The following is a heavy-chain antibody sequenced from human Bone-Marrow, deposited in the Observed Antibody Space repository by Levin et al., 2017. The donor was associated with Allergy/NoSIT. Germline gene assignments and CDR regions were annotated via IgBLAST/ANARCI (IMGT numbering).Heavy chain of an antibody. CDR2: VYHSGTV. D-gene: IGHD1-1*01. V-gene: IGHV4-59*01. Sequence: SETLSLNCSVSGGSMNYYYWSWIRQSPGKGLEWLGYVYHSGTVHYNPSLKSRLSISVDTSKNQFSLRLTSVTAADTAVYYCARSQLDRRFYYYYYYMDIWGTGTTVTVSS. CDR3: ARSQLDRRFYYYYYYMDI. CDR1: GGSMNYYY. J-gene: IGHJ6*03.